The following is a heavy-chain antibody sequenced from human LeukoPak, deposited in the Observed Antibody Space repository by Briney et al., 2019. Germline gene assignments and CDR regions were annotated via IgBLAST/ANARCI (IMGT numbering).Heavy chain of an antibody. CDR1: GDSISNSRHD. Sequence: MPSETLSLTCTVSGDSISNSRHDWSCIRQPPGKALEWNGRIYPSGNTNYNPSLKRRFSITLHTSKNPLRRNLKSVTAADTAMYYCARDGVVTMELDYWGQGTLVAVSS. D-gene: IGHD3-3*01. J-gene: IGHJ4*02. V-gene: IGHV4-61*02. CDR2: IYPSGNT. CDR3: ARDGVVTMELDY.